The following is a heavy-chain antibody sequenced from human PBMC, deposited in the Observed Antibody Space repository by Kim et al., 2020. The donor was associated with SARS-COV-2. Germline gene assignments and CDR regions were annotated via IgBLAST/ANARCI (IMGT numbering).Heavy chain of an antibody. CDR3: ARGVPQYDILTGYQDSGWFDP. Sequence: SETLSLTCTVSGGSISSYYWSWIRQPPGKGLEWIGYIYYSGSTNYNPSLKSRVTISVDTSKNQFSLKLSSVTAADTAVYYCARGVPQYDILTGYQDSGWFDPWGQGTLVTVSS. CDR2: IYYSGST. CDR1: GGSISSYY. J-gene: IGHJ5*02. D-gene: IGHD3-9*01. V-gene: IGHV4-59*13.